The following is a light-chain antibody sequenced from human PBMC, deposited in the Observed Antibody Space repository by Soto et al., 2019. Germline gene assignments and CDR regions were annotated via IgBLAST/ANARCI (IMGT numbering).Light chain of an antibody. CDR3: AAWDDSLSGLYV. V-gene: IGLV1-47*02. J-gene: IGLJ1*01. CDR1: SSNIGSNY. CDR2: SNN. Sequence: QSVLTHPPSASGTPGHRVTISCSGSSSNIGSNYVYWYQQLPGTAPKLLIYSNNQRPSGVPDRFSGSKSGTSASLAISGLRSEDEADYYCAAWDDSLSGLYVFGTGTKVTV.